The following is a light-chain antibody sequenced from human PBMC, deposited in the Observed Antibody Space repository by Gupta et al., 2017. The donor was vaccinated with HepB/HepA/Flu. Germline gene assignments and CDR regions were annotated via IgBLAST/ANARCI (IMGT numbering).Light chain of an antibody. V-gene: IGLV2-11*01. Sequence: QSALTQHRSVSGSPGPSVTISCTGTSSDFGSYNIVSWYQQHPGNPRKLMMSDGSKRPSGVPARFAGSKSGNTASLTISALQAEDEADYYCCSYAGSYTYVFGTGTKVT. CDR3: CSYAGSYTYV. J-gene: IGLJ1*01. CDR1: SSDFGSYNI. CDR2: DGS.